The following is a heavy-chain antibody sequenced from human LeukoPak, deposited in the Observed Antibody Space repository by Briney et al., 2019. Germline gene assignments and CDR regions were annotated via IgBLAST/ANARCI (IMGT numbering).Heavy chain of an antibody. J-gene: IGHJ4*02. CDR2: INHSGST. Sequence: PSETLSLTCAVYGGSFSGYYWSWIRQPPGMGLEWIGEINHSGSTNYNPSLKSRVTISVDTSKNQFSLRLNSVTAADTAVYYRARAGKRTSVYVGGFRYWGQGTLVTVSS. CDR3: ARAGKRTSVYVGGFRY. CDR1: GGSFSGYY. D-gene: IGHD3-22*01. V-gene: IGHV4-34*01.